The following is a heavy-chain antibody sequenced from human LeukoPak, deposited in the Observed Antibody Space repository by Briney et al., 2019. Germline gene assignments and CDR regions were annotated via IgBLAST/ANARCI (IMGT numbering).Heavy chain of an antibody. Sequence: GSTVRVSCKASVDTYSSYATSCGPDAPGQGLEWRGNLIPVLGITNYAQTFQGRDTIAADKTTSTAYMRLSSLRSEDTAVYYCAVVEYVSTYEYGIDVWGQGTTVTVSS. CDR3: AVVEYVSTYEYGIDV. J-gene: IGHJ6*02. V-gene: IGHV1-69*04. CDR2: LIPVLGIT. CDR1: VDTYSSYA. D-gene: IGHD2-15*01.